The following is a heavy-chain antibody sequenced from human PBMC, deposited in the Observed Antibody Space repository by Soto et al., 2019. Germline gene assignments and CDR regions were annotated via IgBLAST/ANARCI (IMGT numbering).Heavy chain of an antibody. CDR3: ARDLGFCSSTSCYVAAFDI. J-gene: IGHJ3*02. D-gene: IGHD2-2*01. CDR1: GFTFSDYY. CDR2: ISDSGNTI. Sequence: GGSLRLSCAASGFTFSDYYMSWIRQAPGKGLECVSYISDSGNTIYYADSVKGRFTISRDNSENSLYLQMNSLRAEDTAVYYCARDLGFCSSTSCYVAAFDIWGQGTMVTVSS. V-gene: IGHV3-11*01.